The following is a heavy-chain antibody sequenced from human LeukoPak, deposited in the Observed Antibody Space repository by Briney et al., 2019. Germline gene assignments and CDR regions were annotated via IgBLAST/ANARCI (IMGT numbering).Heavy chain of an antibody. Sequence: ETGPTLVNPTQTLTLTCTFSGFSLTTSGMCVSWIRQPPGKALEWLARIDWDDDKFYSTSLKTRLTISKDTSKNQVVLTMTNMDPVDTATYYFARTRFGDQGSRIDFWGQGTLVTVSS. CDR2: IDWDDDK. D-gene: IGHD3-10*01. J-gene: IGHJ4*02. V-gene: IGHV2-70*17. CDR1: GFSLTTSGMC. CDR3: ARTRFGDQGSRIDF.